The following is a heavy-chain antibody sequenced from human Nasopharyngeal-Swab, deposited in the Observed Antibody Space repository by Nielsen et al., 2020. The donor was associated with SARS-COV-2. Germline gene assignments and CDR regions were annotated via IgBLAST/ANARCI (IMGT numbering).Heavy chain of an antibody. Sequence: SVKVSCKASGGTFSSYAISWVRQAPGQGLEWMGGIIPIFGTANYAQKFQGRVTITANESTSTAYMELSSLRSEDTAVYYCARDYDYVWGSYPDYYYGMDVWGQGTTVTVSS. CDR1: GGTFSSYA. CDR3: ARDYDYVWGSYPDYYYGMDV. D-gene: IGHD3-16*01. V-gene: IGHV1-69*13. J-gene: IGHJ6*02. CDR2: IIPIFGTA.